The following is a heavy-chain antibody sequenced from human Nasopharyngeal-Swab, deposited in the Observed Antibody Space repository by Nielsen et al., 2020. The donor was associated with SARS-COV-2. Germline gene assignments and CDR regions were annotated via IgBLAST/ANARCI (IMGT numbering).Heavy chain of an antibody. CDR2: IIPIFGTA. V-gene: IGHV1-69*13. CDR1: GGTFSSYA. D-gene: IGHD1-26*01. Sequence: SVKVSCKASGGTFSSYAISWVRQAPGQGLEWMGGIIPIFGTASYAQKFQGRVTITADESTSTAYMELSSLRSEDTAVYYCARDSSGVFAFDIWGQGTMVTVSS. CDR3: ARDSSGVFAFDI. J-gene: IGHJ3*02.